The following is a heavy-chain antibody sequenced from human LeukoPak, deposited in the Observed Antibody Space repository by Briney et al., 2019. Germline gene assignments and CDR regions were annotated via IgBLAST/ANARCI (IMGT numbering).Heavy chain of an antibody. Sequence: PSETQSLTCAVYGGSFSGYYWSWIRQPPGKGLEWIGEINHSGSTNYNPSLKSRVTISVDTSKNQFSLKLSSVTAADTAVYYCARSSYFPPRTPNYWSQGTLVTVSS. V-gene: IGHV4-34*01. CDR3: ARSSYFPPRTPNY. J-gene: IGHJ4*02. D-gene: IGHD2-21*01. CDR1: GGSFSGYY. CDR2: INHSGST.